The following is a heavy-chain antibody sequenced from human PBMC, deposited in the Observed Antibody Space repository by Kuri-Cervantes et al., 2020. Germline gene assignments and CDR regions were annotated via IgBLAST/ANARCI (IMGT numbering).Heavy chain of an antibody. V-gene: IGHV1-69*13. CDR3: ARDLLLRGSKSAY. CDR2: IIPIFGTA. D-gene: IGHD3-16*01. CDR1: GGTFSSYA. J-gene: IGHJ4*02. Sequence: SVTVSCKDSGGTFSSYAISWVRQAPGQGLEWMGGIIPIFGTANYAQKFQGRVTITADESTSTAYMELSSLRSEDTAVYYCARDLLLRGSKSAYWGQGTLVTVSS.